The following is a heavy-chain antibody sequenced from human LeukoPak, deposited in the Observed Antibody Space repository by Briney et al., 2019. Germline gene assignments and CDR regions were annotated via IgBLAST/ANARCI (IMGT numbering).Heavy chain of an antibody. D-gene: IGHD5-12*01. CDR2: ISSNGGST. J-gene: IGHJ4*02. Sequence: PGGSLRLSCSASGFTLSSYAMHWVRQAPGKGLEYVSSISSNGGSTYYADSVKGRFTISRDNSKNTLFLQMSSLRTEDTAVYYCASPYSGYDYNFDHWGQGTLVTVSS. CDR3: ASPYSGYDYNFDH. V-gene: IGHV3-64D*06. CDR1: GFTLSSYA.